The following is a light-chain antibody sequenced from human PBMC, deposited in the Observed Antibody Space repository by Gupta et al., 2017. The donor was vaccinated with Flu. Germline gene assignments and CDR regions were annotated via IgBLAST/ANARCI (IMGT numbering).Light chain of an antibody. CDR2: GAS. CDR1: QSVSSN. Sequence: ATLSVSPGERATLACRASQSVSSNLAWYQQKPGQAPRLLIYGASTRATGIPARFSGSGSGTEFTLTISRLQSEDFAVYYCQQYNNWPTLTFGGGTKVEIK. J-gene: IGKJ4*01. V-gene: IGKV3-15*01. CDR3: QQYNNWPTLT.